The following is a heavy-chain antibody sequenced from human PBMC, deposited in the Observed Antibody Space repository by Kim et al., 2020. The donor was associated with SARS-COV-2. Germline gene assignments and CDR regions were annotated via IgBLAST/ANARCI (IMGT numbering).Heavy chain of an antibody. CDR1: GGSFSGYY. CDR2: INHSGST. Sequence: SETLSLTCAVYGGSFSGYYWSWIRQPPGKGLEWIGEINHSGSTNYNPSLKSRVTISVDTSKNQFSLKLSSVTAADTAVYYCARGGGSSSWYGPRNWFDP. CDR3: ARGGGSSSWYGPRNWFDP. D-gene: IGHD6-13*01. V-gene: IGHV4-34*01. J-gene: IGHJ5*02.